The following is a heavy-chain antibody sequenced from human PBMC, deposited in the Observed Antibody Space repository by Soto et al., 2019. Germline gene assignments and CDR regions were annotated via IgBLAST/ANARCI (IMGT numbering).Heavy chain of an antibody. CDR1: GFPFWTYS. CDR3: ANPSGYYFGLGSHDEASDM. D-gene: IGHD3-10*01. J-gene: IGHJ3*02. CDR2: ISGSGTAT. Sequence: EVKLLESGGGLVQPGGSMRLSCEASGFPFWTYSMSWVRQAPRKGLEWVSGISGSGTATYYTDSVKGRFTVSRDNSKDTLFLQMNTLRAEDTAVYYCANPSGYYFGLGSHDEASDMWGQGTGVTVFS. V-gene: IGHV3-23*01.